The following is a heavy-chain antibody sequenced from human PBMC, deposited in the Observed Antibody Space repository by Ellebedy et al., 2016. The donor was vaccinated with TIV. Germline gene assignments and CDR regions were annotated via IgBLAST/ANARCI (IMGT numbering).Heavy chain of an antibody. V-gene: IGHV3-33*08. Sequence: GESLKISCGASGFSFSNYGMNWVRQAPGKGLEWVAVIWHDGSVDNYADSVKGRFTVSRDNSKNTLYLHMSSLRAEDTATYYCERDGAVTPGIYYFDSWGQGTLVTVSS. J-gene: IGHJ4*02. CDR2: IWHDGSVD. D-gene: IGHD4-17*01. CDR3: ERDGAVTPGIYYFDS. CDR1: GFSFSNYG.